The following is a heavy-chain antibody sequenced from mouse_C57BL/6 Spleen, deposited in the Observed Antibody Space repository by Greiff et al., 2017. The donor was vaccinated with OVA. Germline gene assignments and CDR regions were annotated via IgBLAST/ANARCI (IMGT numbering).Heavy chain of an antibody. CDR3: ARSPGNYDMDY. Sequence: VKLQQPGAELVRPGSSVKLSCKASGYTFTSYWMHWVKQRPIQGLEWIGNIDPSDSETHYNQKFKDKATLTVDKSSSTAYMQLSSLTSEDSAVYYCARSPGNYDMDYWGQGTSVTVSS. D-gene: IGHD1-1*01. CDR2: IDPSDSET. J-gene: IGHJ4*01. V-gene: IGHV1-52*01. CDR1: GYTFTSYW.